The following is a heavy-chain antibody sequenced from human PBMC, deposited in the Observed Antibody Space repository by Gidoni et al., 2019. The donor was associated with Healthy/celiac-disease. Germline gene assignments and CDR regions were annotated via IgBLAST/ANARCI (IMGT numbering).Heavy chain of an antibody. CDR1: GFTFSSYG. Sequence: QVQLVESGGGVVQPGRSLRLSCAASGFTFSSYGMHWVRQAPGKGLEWVAVISYDGSNKYYADSVKGRFTISRDNSKNTLYLQMNSLRAEDTAVYYCANLEWERTDSWGQGTLVTVSS. J-gene: IGHJ4*02. CDR2: ISYDGSNK. V-gene: IGHV3-30*18. CDR3: ANLEWERTDS. D-gene: IGHD3-3*01.